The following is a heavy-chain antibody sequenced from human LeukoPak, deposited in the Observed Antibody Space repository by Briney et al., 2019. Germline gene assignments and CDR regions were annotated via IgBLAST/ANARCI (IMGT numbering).Heavy chain of an antibody. CDR2: INSDGSST. Sequence: GGSLRLSCAASGFTFSSYWMHWVRQAPGKGLVWVSRINSDGSSTSYADSVKGRFTISRDNAKNTLCLQMNSLRAEDTAVYYCAILQRGAAADPADYWGQGTLVTVSS. CDR3: AILQRGAAADPADY. D-gene: IGHD6-13*01. J-gene: IGHJ4*02. V-gene: IGHV3-74*01. CDR1: GFTFSSYW.